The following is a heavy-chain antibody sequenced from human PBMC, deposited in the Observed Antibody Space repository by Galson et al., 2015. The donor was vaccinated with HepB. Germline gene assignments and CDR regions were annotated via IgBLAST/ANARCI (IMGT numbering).Heavy chain of an antibody. Sequence: SLRLSCAASGFTFTNYAMSWVRQAPGKGLEWVSTITGSGGTTYYADSVKGRFTISRDNSMNTLYLQMNSLRGEDTAVYYCAKGSAKLAGLPNQRRFDYWGQGALLIVSS. D-gene: IGHD1-1*01. CDR2: ITGSGGTT. CDR3: AKGSAKLAGLPNQRRFDY. V-gene: IGHV3-23*01. J-gene: IGHJ4*02. CDR1: GFTFTNYA.